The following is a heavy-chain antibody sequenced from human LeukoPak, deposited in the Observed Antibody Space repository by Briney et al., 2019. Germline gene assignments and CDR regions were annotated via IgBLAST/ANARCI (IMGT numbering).Heavy chain of an antibody. CDR2: IIPIFGTA. CDR1: GGTFSSYA. Sequence: WASVKVSCKASGGTFSSYAISWVRQAPGQGLEWMGGIIPIFGTANYAQKFQGRVTITTDESTSTDSMELSSLRSEDTAVYYCANMHSSGWYRSSGMGDAFDIWGQGTMVTVSS. D-gene: IGHD6-19*01. J-gene: IGHJ3*02. CDR3: ANMHSSGWYRSSGMGDAFDI. V-gene: IGHV1-69*05.